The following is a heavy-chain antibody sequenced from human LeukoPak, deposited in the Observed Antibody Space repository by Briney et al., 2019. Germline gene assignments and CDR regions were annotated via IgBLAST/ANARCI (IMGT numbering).Heavy chain of an antibody. J-gene: IGHJ4*02. D-gene: IGHD5-12*01. CDR3: AKDRQVATQRETYYFDY. Sequence: GGSLRLSCAVSGFTFSSYGMHWVRQAPGKGLEWVAFVRYDGSNKDYADSVKGRFTISRDNSKNTLYLQMNSLRAEDTAVYYCAKDRQVATQRETYYFDYWGQGTLVTVSS. V-gene: IGHV3-30*02. CDR1: GFTFSSYG. CDR2: VRYDGSNK.